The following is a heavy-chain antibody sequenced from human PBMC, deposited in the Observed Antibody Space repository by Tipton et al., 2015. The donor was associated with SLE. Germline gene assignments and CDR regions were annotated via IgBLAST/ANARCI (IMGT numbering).Heavy chain of an antibody. CDR3: ARHGMTKAFDI. Sequence: TLSLTCTVSGGSISSYYWSWIRQPPGKGLEWIGSIYYSGSTYYNPSLKSRVTMSVDTSKNQFSLKLSSVTAADTAVYSCARHGMTKAFDIWGQGTMVTVSS. J-gene: IGHJ3*02. CDR1: GGSISSYY. V-gene: IGHV4-39*01. D-gene: IGHD4-11*01. CDR2: IYYSGST.